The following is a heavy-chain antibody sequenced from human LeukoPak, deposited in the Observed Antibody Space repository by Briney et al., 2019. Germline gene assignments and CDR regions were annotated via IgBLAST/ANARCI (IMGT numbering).Heavy chain of an antibody. CDR2: IRSSGSTI. J-gene: IGHJ4*02. D-gene: IGHD1-26*01. Sequence: GGSLRLSCAASGFTFSSYEMNWVRQAPGKGLEWVSYIRSSGSTIYYADSVKGRFTISRDNAKNSLYPQMNSLRAEDTAVYYCARDTTPRDYWGQGTLVTVSS. CDR3: ARDTTPRDY. CDR1: GFTFSSYE. V-gene: IGHV3-48*03.